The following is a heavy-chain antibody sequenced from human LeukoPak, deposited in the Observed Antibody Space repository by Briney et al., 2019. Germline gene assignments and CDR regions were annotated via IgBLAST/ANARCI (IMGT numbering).Heavy chain of an antibody. D-gene: IGHD6-19*01. V-gene: IGHV3-48*02. CDR1: GFTFSGYG. J-gene: IGHJ4*02. CDR2: ISSGRSVM. Sequence: GGSLRLSCVASGFTFSGYGMSWVRQAPGKGLEWVSHISSGRSVMNYADSVKGRFTISRDNDKNSVYLQMNSLRDEDTAVYYCARERTSGWDAFDFWGQGTLVTVSS. CDR3: ARERTSGWDAFDF.